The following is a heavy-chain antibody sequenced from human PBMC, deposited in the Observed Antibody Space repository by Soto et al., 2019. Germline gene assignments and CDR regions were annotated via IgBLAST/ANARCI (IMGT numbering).Heavy chain of an antibody. D-gene: IGHD3-22*01. J-gene: IGHJ4*02. Sequence: ASVKVSCKASGGTFSSYGISWVRQAPGQGLEWMGWISAYNGNTNYAQKLQGRVTMTTDTSASTAYMELRSLRSDDTAVYYCARAAYYYDSSGYYYGYWGQGTLVTVSS. V-gene: IGHV1-18*01. CDR2: ISAYNGNT. CDR1: GGTFSSYG. CDR3: ARAAYYYDSSGYYYGY.